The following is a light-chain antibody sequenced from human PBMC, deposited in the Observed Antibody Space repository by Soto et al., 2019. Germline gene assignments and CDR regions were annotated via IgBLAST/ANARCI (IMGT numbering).Light chain of an antibody. CDR1: SGHGNYM. CDR2: VEGSGSY. J-gene: IGLJ3*02. Sequence: QSVLTQSSSASASLGSSVTLTCTLSSGHGNYMIEWHWQQPGRAPRYLMKVEGSGSYNKGSVVPDRFLGYSSGADRYLTISNLQSEEDADYYCETWNSNGWVFGGGTKLTVL. CDR3: ETWNSNGWV. V-gene: IGLV4-60*03.